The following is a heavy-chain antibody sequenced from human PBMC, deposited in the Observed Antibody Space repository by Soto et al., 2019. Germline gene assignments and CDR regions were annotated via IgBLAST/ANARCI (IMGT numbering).Heavy chain of an antibody. D-gene: IGHD6-19*01. CDR1: GFTFSSYA. J-gene: IGHJ4*02. CDR2: ISYDGSNK. V-gene: IGHV3-30-3*01. CDR3: ARDLGSGWYDY. Sequence: QVQLVESGGGVVQPGRSLRLSCAASGFTFSSYAMHWVRQAPGKGLEWVAVISYDGSNKYYADSVKGRFTISRDNSKNTLYLQMNSLRAEDTDVYYCARDLGSGWYDYWGQGTLVTVSS.